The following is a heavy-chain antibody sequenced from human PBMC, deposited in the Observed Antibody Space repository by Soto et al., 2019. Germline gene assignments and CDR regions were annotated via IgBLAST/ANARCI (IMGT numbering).Heavy chain of an antibody. Sequence: GGSLRLSCAASGFTFSSYSMNWVRQAPGKGLEWVSSISSSSSYIYYADSVKGRFTISRDNAKNSLYLQMNSLRAEDTAVYYCAKSQELRYFDWLLTGTQDAFDIWGQGTMVTVSS. CDR1: GFTFSSYS. D-gene: IGHD3-9*01. CDR3: AKSQELRYFDWLLTGTQDAFDI. V-gene: IGHV3-21*01. J-gene: IGHJ3*02. CDR2: ISSSSSYI.